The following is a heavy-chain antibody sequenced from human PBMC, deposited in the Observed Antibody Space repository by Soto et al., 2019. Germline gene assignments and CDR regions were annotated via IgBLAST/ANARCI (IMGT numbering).Heavy chain of an antibody. CDR3: GRDKDYGGNSERAYDY. J-gene: IGHJ4*02. D-gene: IGHD4-17*01. V-gene: IGHV1-69*13. CDR1: GGTFSSYA. CDR2: IIPIFGTA. Sequence: SVKVSCKASGGTFSSYAISWVRQAPGQGLEWMGGIIPIFGTANYAQKFQGRVTITADESTSTAYMELSSLRSEDTAVYYCGRDKDYGGNSERAYDYWGQGTLVTVSS.